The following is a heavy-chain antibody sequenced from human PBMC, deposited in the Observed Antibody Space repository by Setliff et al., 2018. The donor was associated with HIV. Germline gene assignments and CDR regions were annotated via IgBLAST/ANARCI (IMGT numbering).Heavy chain of an antibody. V-gene: IGHV1-46*01. CDR1: GYTFTSGY. CDR2: MNHAGNPT. D-gene: IGHD6-19*01. Sequence: ASVQVSCKGSGYTFTSGYIHWVRQAPGQGLEWMGIMNHAGNPTSYAQKFQGRLTVTRDTSTNTVYMELSSLRSEDTAVYYCAKDIHGPAINSGRIKNGFDPWGEGTLVTVPQ. CDR3: AKDIHGPAINSGRIKNGFDP. J-gene: IGHJ5*02.